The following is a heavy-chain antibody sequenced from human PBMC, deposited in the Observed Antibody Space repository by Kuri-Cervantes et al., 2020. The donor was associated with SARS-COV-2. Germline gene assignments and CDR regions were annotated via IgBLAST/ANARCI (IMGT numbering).Heavy chain of an antibody. D-gene: IGHD6-6*01. CDR1: GFTFSSYA. Sequence: GEFLKISCAASGFTFSSYAMHWVRQAPGKGLEWVAVISYDGSNKYYADSVKGRFTISRDNSKNTLYLQMNSLRAEDTAVYYCARVRDEYSSSSPLDYWGQGTLVTVSS. V-gene: IGHV3-30-3*01. CDR2: ISYDGSNK. J-gene: IGHJ4*02. CDR3: ARVRDEYSSSSPLDY.